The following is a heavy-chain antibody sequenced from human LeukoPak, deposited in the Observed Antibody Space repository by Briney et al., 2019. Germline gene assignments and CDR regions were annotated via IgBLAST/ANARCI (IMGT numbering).Heavy chain of an antibody. CDR3: AKGGSGSYYFDY. Sequence: QPGGSLRLSCAASEFTFSSYEMNWIRQAPGKGLEWVSAISGSGGSTYYADSVKGRFTISRDNSKNTLYLQMKSLRAEDTAVYYCAKGGSGSYYFDYWGQGTLVTVSS. J-gene: IGHJ4*02. V-gene: IGHV3-23*01. CDR2: ISGSGGST. D-gene: IGHD3-10*01. CDR1: EFTFSSYE.